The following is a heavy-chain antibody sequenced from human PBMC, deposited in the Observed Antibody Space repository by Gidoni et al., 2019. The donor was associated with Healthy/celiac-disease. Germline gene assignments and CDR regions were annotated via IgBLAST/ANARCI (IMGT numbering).Heavy chain of an antibody. CDR1: GGSISSSSYY. D-gene: IGHD3-22*01. J-gene: IGHJ4*02. CDR3: ATELTYYYDSSGHN. Sequence: QLQLQESGPGLVKPSETLSLTCTVSGGSISSSSYYWGWIRQPPGKGLEWIGSIYYSGGTYYNPSLKSRVTISVDTSKNQFSLKLSSVTAADTAVYYCATELTYYYDSSGHNWGQGTLVTVSS. CDR2: IYYSGGT. V-gene: IGHV4-39*01.